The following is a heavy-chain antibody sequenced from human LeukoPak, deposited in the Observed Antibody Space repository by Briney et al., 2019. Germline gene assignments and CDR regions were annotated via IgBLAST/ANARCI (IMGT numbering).Heavy chain of an antibody. CDR3: AKACLASTVTSPASYYYYGMDV. CDR1: GFTFSSYA. V-gene: IGHV3-23*01. J-gene: IGHJ6*02. CDR2: ISGSGGST. D-gene: IGHD4-17*01. Sequence: GGSLRLSCAASGFTFSSYAMSWVRQAPGKGLEWVSAISGSGGSTYYADSVKGRFTISRDNSKNTLYLQMNSLRAEDTAVYYCAKACLASTVTSPASYYYYGMDVWGQGTTVTVSS.